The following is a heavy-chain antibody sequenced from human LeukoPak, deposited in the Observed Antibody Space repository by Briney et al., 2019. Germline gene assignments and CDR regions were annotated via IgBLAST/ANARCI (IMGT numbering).Heavy chain of an antibody. J-gene: IGHJ4*02. Sequence: GGSLRLSCIASGFTFSDYWMTWVRQAPGKGLEWVAHIKQDGSEEYYVDSVKGRFTISRDNAKNSLYLQMNSLRAEDTAIYYCTRCGRVVIVPANWGQGTLVTVSS. D-gene: IGHD1-26*01. CDR3: TRCGRVVIVPAN. CDR1: GFTFSDYW. V-gene: IGHV3-7*01. CDR2: IKQDGSEE.